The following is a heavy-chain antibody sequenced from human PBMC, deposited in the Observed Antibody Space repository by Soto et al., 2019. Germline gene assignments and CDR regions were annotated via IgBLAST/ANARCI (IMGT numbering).Heavy chain of an antibody. CDR2: IYYSGST. CDR1: GGSISSSSYY. V-gene: IGHV4-39*01. CDR3: ARPMVRGVIHDPFDY. Sequence: SETLSLTCTVSGGSISSSSYYWGWIRQPPGKGLEWIGSIYYSGSTYYNPSLKSRVTISVDTSKNQFSLKLSSVTAADTAVYYCARPMVRGVIHDPFDYWGQGTLVTVSS. J-gene: IGHJ4*02. D-gene: IGHD3-10*01.